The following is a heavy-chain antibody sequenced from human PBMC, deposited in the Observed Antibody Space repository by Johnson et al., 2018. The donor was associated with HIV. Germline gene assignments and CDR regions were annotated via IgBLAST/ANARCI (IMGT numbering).Heavy chain of an antibody. CDR1: GFTLSSYG. CDR2: ISYDGSNT. J-gene: IGHJ3*02. Sequence: LLVESGGGVVQPGRSLRLSCAASGFTLSSYGMHWVRQAPGKGLEWVAVISYDGSNTYFADSVKGRFTISRDNSKNSLYLQMNSLRVEDTAVYYCARSGGYPNAFDMWGQGTLVTVPA. CDR3: ARSGGYPNAFDM. D-gene: IGHD6-13*01. V-gene: IGHV3-30*03.